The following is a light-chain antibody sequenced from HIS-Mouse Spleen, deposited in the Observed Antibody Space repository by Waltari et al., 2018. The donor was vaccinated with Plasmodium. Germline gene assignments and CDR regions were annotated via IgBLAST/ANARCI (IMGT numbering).Light chain of an antibody. Sequence: EIVLTQSPGTLSLSPGERATLSGRASQSFSSSYLAWYQQKPGQAPRLLILGASSRATGIPDRFSGSGSGTDFTLTISRLEPEDVAVYYCQQYGSSPITFGQGTRLEI. J-gene: IGKJ5*01. CDR3: QQYGSSPIT. CDR2: GAS. CDR1: QSFSSSY. V-gene: IGKV3-20*01.